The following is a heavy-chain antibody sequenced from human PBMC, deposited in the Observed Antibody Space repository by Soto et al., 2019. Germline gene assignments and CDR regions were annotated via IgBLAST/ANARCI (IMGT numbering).Heavy chain of an antibody. CDR2: ISSTTNYM. V-gene: IGHV3-21*01. Sequence: GGSLRLSCAASGFTFTRYSMNWVRQAPGKGLEWVSSISSTTNYMYYADSMKGRFTVSRDNAKNSVYLEMNSLSAEDTALYYCARESEDLTSNFDYWGQGTLVTVPQ. CDR1: GFTFTRYS. J-gene: IGHJ4*02. CDR3: ARESEDLTSNFDY.